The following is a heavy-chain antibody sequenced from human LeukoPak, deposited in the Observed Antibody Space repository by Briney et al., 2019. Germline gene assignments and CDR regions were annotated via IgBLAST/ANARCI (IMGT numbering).Heavy chain of an antibody. CDR1: GGSISSSSYY. CDR2: HSYSGTT. V-gene: IGHV4-39*01. Sequence: SETLSLTCTVSGGSISSSSYYWGWIRQPPGKGLEWIGSHSYSGTTYYNPSLRSRLTISVDTSKNQFSLKLSSVTAADTAVYYWARHNEPYSAGYYRPFHYWGQGTLVTVSS. CDR3: ARHNEPYSAGYYRPFHY. D-gene: IGHD3-22*01. J-gene: IGHJ4*02.